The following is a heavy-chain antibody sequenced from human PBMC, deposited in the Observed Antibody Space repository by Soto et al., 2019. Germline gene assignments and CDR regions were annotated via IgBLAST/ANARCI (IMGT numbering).Heavy chain of an antibody. CDR3: ARVGSSGWYEI. D-gene: IGHD6-19*01. J-gene: IGHJ4*02. CDR1: GYTFTSHY. Sequence: ASVKVSCKASGYTFTSHYMHWVRQAPGQGLEWMGIINPSGGSRSYAQKFQGRVTMTRDTSTSTVYMELSSLRSEDTAVYYCARVGSSGWYEIWGKRTLVTVSS. CDR2: INPSGGSR. V-gene: IGHV1-46*01.